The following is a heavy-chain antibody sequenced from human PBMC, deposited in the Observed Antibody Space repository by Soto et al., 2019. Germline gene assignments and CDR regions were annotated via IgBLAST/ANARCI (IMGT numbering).Heavy chain of an antibody. J-gene: IGHJ6*02. CDR2: ISYDGSNK. CDR1: GFTFSSYG. V-gene: IGHV3-30*18. Sequence: GGSLRLSCAASGFTFSSYGMHWVRQAPGKGLEWVAVISYDGSNKYYADSVKGRFTISRDNSKNTLYLQMNSLRAEDTAVYYCEKSPGDLYYYSGMDVCGQGTTVTVYS. D-gene: IGHD7-27*01. CDR3: EKSPGDLYYYSGMDV.